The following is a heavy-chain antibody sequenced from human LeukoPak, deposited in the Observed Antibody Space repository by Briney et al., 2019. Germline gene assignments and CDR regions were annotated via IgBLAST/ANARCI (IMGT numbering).Heavy chain of an antibody. CDR2: ISAYNGNT. V-gene: IGHV1-18*01. D-gene: IGHD5-18*01. CDR1: GYTFTSYG. Sequence: ASVKVSCKASGYTFTSYGISWVRQAPGQGLEWMGWISAYNGNTNYAQKVQGRVTMTTDTSTSTAYMELRSLRSDDTAVYYRARASGYSYFWGPEIWGQGTLVTVSS. J-gene: IGHJ4*02. CDR3: ARASGYSYFWGPEI.